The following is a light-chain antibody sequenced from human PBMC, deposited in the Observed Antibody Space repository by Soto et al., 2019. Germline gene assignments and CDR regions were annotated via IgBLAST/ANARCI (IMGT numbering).Light chain of an antibody. CDR3: AAWDVSLVV. V-gene: IGLV1-44*01. Sequence: QAVVTQPPSASGTPGQRVTISCSGSSSNIGTNTVTWYQQLPGAAPKLLIYSDNQRASGVPDRFSGSKSGTSASLAISGLQSEDEADYYCAAWDVSLVVFGGGTKLT. J-gene: IGLJ2*01. CDR1: SSNIGTNT. CDR2: SDN.